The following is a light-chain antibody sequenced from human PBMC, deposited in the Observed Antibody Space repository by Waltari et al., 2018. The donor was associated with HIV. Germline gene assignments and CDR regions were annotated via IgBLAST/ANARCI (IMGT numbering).Light chain of an antibody. Sequence: QSALTQPASVSGSPGQSITITCTGTSSDIGAYNYVSWYQQHPGKAPKLIIYDVSNPPSVCASRFAGSKACNTASLTSSGLHAEDGADYYCTSYIHPTTRVFGGGTKLTVL. V-gene: IGLV2-14*01. CDR2: DVS. CDR1: SSDIGAYNY. CDR3: TSYIHPTTRV. J-gene: IGLJ2*01.